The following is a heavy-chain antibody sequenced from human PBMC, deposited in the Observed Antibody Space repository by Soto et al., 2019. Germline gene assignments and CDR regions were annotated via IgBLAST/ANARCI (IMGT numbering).Heavy chain of an antibody. Sequence: EVLLVESGGGLVQPGRSLRLSCAVSGFNFGNYAMHWVRQAPGKGLEWVAAINWNSDKVAYAGSVLGRFTIFRDSAKHSRHLPMNDLTTEDTAFYYCAKDNGGTPYYLDSWGQGILVTVSS. J-gene: IGHJ4*02. CDR1: GFNFGNYA. V-gene: IGHV3-9*01. CDR2: INWNSDKV. CDR3: AKDNGGTPYYLDS. D-gene: IGHD6-25*01.